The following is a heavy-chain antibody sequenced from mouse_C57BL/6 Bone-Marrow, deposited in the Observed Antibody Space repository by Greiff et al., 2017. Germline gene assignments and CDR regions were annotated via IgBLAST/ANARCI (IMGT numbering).Heavy chain of an antibody. V-gene: IGHV1-81*01. Sequence: QVQLQQSGAELARPGASVKLSCKASGYTFTSYGISWVKQRTGQGLEWIGEIYPRSGNTYYNEKFKGKATLTADKSSSPAYMELRSLTSEDSAVYFCARYRATWFAYWGQGTLVTVSA. CDR1: GYTFTSYG. CDR3: ARYRATWFAY. J-gene: IGHJ3*01. D-gene: IGHD3-1*01. CDR2: IYPRSGNT.